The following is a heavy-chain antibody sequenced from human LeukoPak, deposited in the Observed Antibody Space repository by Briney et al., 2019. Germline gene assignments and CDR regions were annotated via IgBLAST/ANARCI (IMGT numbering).Heavy chain of an antibody. CDR1: GGSISSSSYY. J-gene: IGHJ4*02. CDR3: AREEEVFLKLYFFFDY. CDR2: IYYSRST. V-gene: IGHV4-39*07. D-gene: IGHD2-8*01. Sequence: SETLSLTCTVSGGSISSSSYYWGWIRQPPGKGLEWIGSIYYSRSTYYNPSLKSRVTISVDTSKNQFSLKLSSVTAADTAVYYCAREEEVFLKLYFFFDYWGQGTLVTVSS.